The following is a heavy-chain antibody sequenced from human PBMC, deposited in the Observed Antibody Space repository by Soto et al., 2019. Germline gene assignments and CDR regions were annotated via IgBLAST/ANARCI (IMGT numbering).Heavy chain of an antibody. CDR1: GGSISSGGYY. CDR3: ARATPLLRFLEWSPQKYAYYFDY. CDR2: IYYSGST. J-gene: IGHJ4*02. V-gene: IGHV4-31*03. D-gene: IGHD3-3*01. Sequence: SETLSLTCTVSGGSISSGGYYWSWIRQHPGKGLEWIGYIYYSGSTYYNPPLKSRVTISVDTSKNQFSLKLSSVTAADTAVYYCARATPLLRFLEWSPQKYAYYFDYWGQGTLVTSPQ.